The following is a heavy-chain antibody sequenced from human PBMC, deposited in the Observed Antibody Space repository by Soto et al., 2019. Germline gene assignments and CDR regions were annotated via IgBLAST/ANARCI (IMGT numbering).Heavy chain of an antibody. CDR2: IYYSGST. CDR3: ARGEYSGYDPHYYYYGMDV. J-gene: IGHJ6*02. CDR1: ADSVSSGSHY. V-gene: IGHV4-30-4*08. D-gene: IGHD5-12*01. Sequence: SETLSLTCTVFADSVSSGSHYWSWIRQPPGKALQWIGYIYYSGSTYYNPSLKSRVTISVDTSKNQFSLKLSSVTAADTAVYYCARGEYSGYDPHYYYYGMDVWGQGTTVTVSS.